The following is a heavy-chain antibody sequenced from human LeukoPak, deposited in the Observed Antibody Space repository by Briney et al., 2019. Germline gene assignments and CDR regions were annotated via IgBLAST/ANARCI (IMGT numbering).Heavy chain of an antibody. CDR3: ARARGVCTNGVCYRSYYFDY. D-gene: IGHD2-8*01. CDR1: GGSISSYY. J-gene: IGHJ4*02. Sequence: SETLSLTCTVSGGSISSYYWSWIRQPAGKGLEWIGRIYTSGSTNYNPSLKSRVTMSVDTSKNQFSLKLSSVTAADTAVYYCARARGVCTNGVCYRSYYFDYWGQGTLVTVSS. CDR2: IYTSGST. V-gene: IGHV4-4*07.